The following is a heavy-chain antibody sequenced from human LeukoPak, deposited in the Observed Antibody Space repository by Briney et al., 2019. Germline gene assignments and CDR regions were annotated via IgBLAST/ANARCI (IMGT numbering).Heavy chain of an antibody. J-gene: IGHJ4*02. CDR3: ARDGYNTNDY. CDR1: GGTFSSYA. CDR2: IIPILGIA. Sequence: GSSVKVSCKASGGTFSSYAISWVRQAPGQGLEWVGRIIPILGIANYAQKFQGRVTITADKSTSTAYMELSSLRSEDTAVYYCARDGYNTNDYWGQGTLVTVSS. D-gene: IGHD5-24*01. V-gene: IGHV1-69*04.